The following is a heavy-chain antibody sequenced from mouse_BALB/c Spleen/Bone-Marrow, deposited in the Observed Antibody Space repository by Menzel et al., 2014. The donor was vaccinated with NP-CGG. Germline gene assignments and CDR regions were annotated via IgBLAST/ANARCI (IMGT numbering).Heavy chain of an antibody. CDR2: IRSDGSA. D-gene: IGHD2-10*02. Sequence: VKLMESGPGLVAPSQSLSITCTVSGFSLTSYDVHWVRQPPGKGLEWLVVIRSDGSATYNSVLKSRLSISKDNSKSQVFFKINSLQTDDTAMYYCARKKYGNYAMDYWGQGASVTVSS. CDR1: GFSLTSYD. CDR3: ARKKYGNYAMDY. J-gene: IGHJ4*01. V-gene: IGHV2-6*02.